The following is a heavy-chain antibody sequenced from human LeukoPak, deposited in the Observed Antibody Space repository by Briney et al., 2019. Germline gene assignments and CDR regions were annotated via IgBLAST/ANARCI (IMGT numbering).Heavy chain of an antibody. CDR3: ARGVRYFDF. Sequence: SETLSLTCSVSGTSISSSTYYWTWIRQSPGTGLEWIGSIYQSGITFYNSSVSSRLTLSVDSSNNQISLKLTSVSAADTAIYYCARGVRYFDFWGQGILVTVSS. V-gene: IGHV4-39*02. CDR2: IYQSGIT. D-gene: IGHD3-16*02. J-gene: IGHJ4*02. CDR1: GTSISSSTYY.